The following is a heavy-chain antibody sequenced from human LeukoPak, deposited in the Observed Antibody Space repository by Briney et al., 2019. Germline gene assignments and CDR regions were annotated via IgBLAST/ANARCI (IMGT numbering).Heavy chain of an antibody. CDR1: GGSISDYY. Sequence: PSETLSLTCTVSGGSISDYYRGWIRQPPGKGLEWIGYFYNSGSSTYNPSLKSRVTISVDTSKEQFSLKVNSVTAADTAVYYCARVGINPGDHYYSGMDVWGQGTTVTVSS. J-gene: IGHJ6*02. V-gene: IGHV4-59*01. CDR2: FYNSGSS. CDR3: ARVGINPGDHYYSGMDV. D-gene: IGHD4-17*01.